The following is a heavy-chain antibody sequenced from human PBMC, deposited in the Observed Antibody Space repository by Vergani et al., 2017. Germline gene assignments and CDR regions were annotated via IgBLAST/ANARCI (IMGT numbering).Heavy chain of an antibody. V-gene: IGHV4-61*01. CDR3: ARTSSSWHYFDY. J-gene: IGHJ4*02. D-gene: IGHD6-13*01. CDR2: IYHSGGT. CDR1: GASVNRANYY. Sequence: QVQLQESGPGLVKPSETLSLTCTVSGASVNRANYYWSWIRQTPGTGLEWIGFIYHSGGTSYSPSLKSRVTISLDTSKNQFSLKVASVTAADTAMYYCARTSSSWHYFDYWGQGTLVTVSS.